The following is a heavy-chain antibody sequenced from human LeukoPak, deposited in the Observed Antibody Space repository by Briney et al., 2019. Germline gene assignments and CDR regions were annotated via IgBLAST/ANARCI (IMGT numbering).Heavy chain of an antibody. CDR2: IRYDGSNK. D-gene: IGHD6-19*01. J-gene: IGHJ4*02. V-gene: IGHV3-30*02. Sequence: GGSLRLSCAASGFSFSSYGMHWVRQAPGKGLEWVAFIRYDGSNKYYADSVKGRFTISRDNSKNTVHMQMNSLRGEDTAVYYCARGQDSSGWFGTLNYWGQGTLVTVSS. CDR1: GFSFSSYG. CDR3: ARGQDSSGWFGTLNY.